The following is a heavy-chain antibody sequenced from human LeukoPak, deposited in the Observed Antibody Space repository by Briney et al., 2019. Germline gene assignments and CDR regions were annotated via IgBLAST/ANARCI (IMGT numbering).Heavy chain of an antibody. CDR2: ISGSGGST. V-gene: IGHV3-23*01. D-gene: IGHD2-2*02. J-gene: IGHJ4*02. CDR1: GFTFSSYA. Sequence: QLGGSLRLSCAASGFTFSSYAMSWVRQAPGKGLEWVSAISGSGGSTYYADSVKGRFTISRDNSKNTLYLQMNSLRAEDTAVYYCAKLGIVVVPAAIRDGVDYWGQGTLVTVSS. CDR3: AKLGIVVVPAAIRDGVDY.